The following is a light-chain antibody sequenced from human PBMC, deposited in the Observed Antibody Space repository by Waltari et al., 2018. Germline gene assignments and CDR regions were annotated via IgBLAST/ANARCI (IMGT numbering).Light chain of an antibody. CDR2: AAS. Sequence: DIQMTQSPYSLSASVGDRVPITCRASQTISRYLNWYQQKPGKAPNLLIYAASSMQSGVPSRFSGSGSGRDFTLIITSLQPEDFATYYCQQRYSCTRTFGQGTKVEIK. CDR1: QTISRY. V-gene: IGKV1-39*01. CDR3: QQRYSCTRT. J-gene: IGKJ1*01.